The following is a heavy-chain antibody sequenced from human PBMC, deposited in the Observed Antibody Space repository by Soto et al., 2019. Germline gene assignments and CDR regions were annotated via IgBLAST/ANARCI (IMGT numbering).Heavy chain of an antibody. J-gene: IGHJ5*02. Sequence: QVQLQESGPGLVKPSETLSLTCTVSGGSISSYYWSWIRQPPGKGLEWIGYIYYSGSTNYNPSLKSRVTISVDTSKNQFSLKLKSVTAADTAVYYCARGYGPENWFDPWGQGTLVTVSS. CDR1: GGSISSYY. V-gene: IGHV4-59*01. D-gene: IGHD4-17*01. CDR2: IYYSGST. CDR3: ARGYGPENWFDP.